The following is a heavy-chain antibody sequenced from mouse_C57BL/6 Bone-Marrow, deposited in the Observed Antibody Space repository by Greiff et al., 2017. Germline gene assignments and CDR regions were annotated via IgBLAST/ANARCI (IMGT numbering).Heavy chain of an antibody. CDR1: GFTFSSYA. V-gene: IGHV5-4*01. J-gene: IGHJ3*01. CDR3: ARDHFYDYEVAY. CDR2: ISDGGSYT. D-gene: IGHD2-4*01. Sequence: EVKLVESGGGLVKPGGSLKLSCAASGFTFSSYAISWVRQTPEKRLEWVATISDGGSYTYYPDNVKGRFTIARDDAKNNLYLQMSHLKSEDTAMYCCARDHFYDYEVAYWGQGTLVTVSA.